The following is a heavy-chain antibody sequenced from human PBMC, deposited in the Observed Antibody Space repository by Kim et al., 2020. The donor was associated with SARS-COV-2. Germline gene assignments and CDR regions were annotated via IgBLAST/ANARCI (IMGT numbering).Heavy chain of an antibody. D-gene: IGHD3-9*01. J-gene: IGHJ4*02. V-gene: IGHV4-34*01. CDR1: GGSFSGYY. Sequence: SETLSLTCAVYGGSFSGYYWSWIRQPPGKGLEWIGEINHSGSTNYNPSLKSRVTISVDMSKNQFSLKLSSVTAADTAVYYCARDQLRYFVWLLRPQGKREGYFDYWGQGTLVTVSS. CDR3: ARDQLRYFVWLLRPQGKREGYFDY. CDR2: INHSGST.